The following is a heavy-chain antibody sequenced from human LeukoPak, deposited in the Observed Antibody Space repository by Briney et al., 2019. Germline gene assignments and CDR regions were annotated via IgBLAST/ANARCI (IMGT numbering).Heavy chain of an antibody. Sequence: ASVKVSCKASGYIFNSYPMHWVRQAPGQRLEWMRWINTGNGNTKYSQKFQGRVTITRDTSANTAYMELSSLRSEDTAVYYCARDSSSWHNDAFDIWGQGTMVTVSS. CDR3: ARDSSSWHNDAFDI. CDR2: INTGNGNT. J-gene: IGHJ3*02. D-gene: IGHD6-13*01. V-gene: IGHV1-3*04. CDR1: GYIFNSYP.